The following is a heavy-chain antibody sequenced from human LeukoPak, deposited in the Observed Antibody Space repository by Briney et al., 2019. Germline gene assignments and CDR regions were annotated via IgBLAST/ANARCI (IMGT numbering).Heavy chain of an antibody. CDR3: AKEKGSSGWFLNFDY. CDR2: ISWNSGSI. CDR1: GFSFSSYA. V-gene: IGHV3-9*01. D-gene: IGHD6-19*01. Sequence: PGGSLRLSCATSGFSFSSYAMSWVRQAPGKGLEWVSGISWNSGSIGYADSVKGRFTISRDNAKNSLYLQMNSLRAEDTALYYCAKEKGSSGWFLNFDYWGQGTLVTVSS. J-gene: IGHJ4*02.